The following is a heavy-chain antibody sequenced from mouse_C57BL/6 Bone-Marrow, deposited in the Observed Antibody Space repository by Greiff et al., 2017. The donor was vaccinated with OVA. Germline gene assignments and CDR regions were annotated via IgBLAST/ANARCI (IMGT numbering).Heavy chain of an antibody. CDR2: INPSTGGT. CDR1: GYSFTGYY. D-gene: IGHD1-2*01. V-gene: IGHV1-42*01. J-gene: IGHJ2*01. CDR3: ARDYGLFDY. Sequence: VQLQQSGPELVKPGASVKISCKASGYSFTGYYMNWVKQSPEKSLEWIGEINPSTGGTTYNQKFKAKATLTVDKSTSTAYMKLKSLTSEDSAVYYCARDYGLFDYWGQGTTLTVSS.